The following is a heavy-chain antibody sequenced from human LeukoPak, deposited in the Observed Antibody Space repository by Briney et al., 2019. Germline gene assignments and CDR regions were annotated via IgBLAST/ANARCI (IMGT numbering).Heavy chain of an antibody. V-gene: IGHV4-39*07. J-gene: IGHJ5*02. Sequence: SETLSLTCTISGGSITSTTYSWGWIRQPPGKGLEWIGNISYTGNTYYNPSLKSRVTLSVDTSKNQFSLKLSSVTAADTAVYYCARVSGWSNNWFDPWGQGTLVTVSS. D-gene: IGHD3-10*01. CDR1: GGSITSTTYS. CDR3: ARVSGWSNNWFDP. CDR2: ISYTGNT.